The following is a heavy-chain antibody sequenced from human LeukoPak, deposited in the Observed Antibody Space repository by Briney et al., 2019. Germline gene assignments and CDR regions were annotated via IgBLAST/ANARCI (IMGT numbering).Heavy chain of an antibody. Sequence: GGSLRLSCAASGFTFSSYAMSWVRQAPGKGLEWVSAISGSGGSTYYADSVKGRFTITRDNSKNTLYLQMNSLRAEDTAVYHCAGLVVAATPLGDYWGQGTLVTVSS. D-gene: IGHD2-15*01. J-gene: IGHJ4*02. CDR2: ISGSGGST. CDR3: AGLVVAATPLGDY. V-gene: IGHV3-23*01. CDR1: GFTFSSYA.